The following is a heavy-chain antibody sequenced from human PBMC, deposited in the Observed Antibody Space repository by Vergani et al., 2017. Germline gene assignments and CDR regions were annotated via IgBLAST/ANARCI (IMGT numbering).Heavy chain of an antibody. V-gene: IGHV5-51*03. D-gene: IGHD5-18*01. CDR1: GYSFASYW. Sequence: EVQLVQSGAEVKKPGESLKISCKGFGYSFASYWIGWVRQVPGKGLEWMGIIFPGDSDAIYSPSFQGRVTISADKSVSTVFLQWNSLKASDTAIYYCARPRGYYYGLLDYWGQGTLVTVSS. CDR2: IFPGDSDA. CDR3: ARPRGYYYGLLDY. J-gene: IGHJ4*02.